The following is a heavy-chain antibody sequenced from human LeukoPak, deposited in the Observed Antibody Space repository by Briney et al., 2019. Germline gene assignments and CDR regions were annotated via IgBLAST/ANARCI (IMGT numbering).Heavy chain of an antibody. V-gene: IGHV3-23*01. CDR1: GFSFGTNA. D-gene: IGHD3-3*01. CDR2: ISGNGGIT. J-gene: IGHJ4*02. CDR3: AKDAVVGFFGVLFFDY. Sequence: PGGSLRLSCAASGFSFGTNAMSWVRQAPGKGLGWVSGISGNGGITHHAESVKGRFTISRDNSKNMLYLQMNGLRAEDTALYYCAKDAVVGFFGVLFFDYWGQGALVTVSS.